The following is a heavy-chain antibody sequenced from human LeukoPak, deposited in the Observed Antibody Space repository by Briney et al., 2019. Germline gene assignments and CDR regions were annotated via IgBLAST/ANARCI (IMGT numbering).Heavy chain of an antibody. D-gene: IGHD5-18*01. CDR2: INPSGGST. V-gene: IGHV1-46*01. CDR3: ARRGVDGYSYGPDAFDI. CDR1: GYTFTSYY. Sequence: ASLKVSCKASGYTFTSYYMHWVRQAPGQGLEWMGIINPSGGSTSYAQKFQGRVTMTRDTSTSTVYMELSSLRSEDTAVYYCARRGVDGYSYGPDAFDIWGQGTMVTVSS. J-gene: IGHJ3*02.